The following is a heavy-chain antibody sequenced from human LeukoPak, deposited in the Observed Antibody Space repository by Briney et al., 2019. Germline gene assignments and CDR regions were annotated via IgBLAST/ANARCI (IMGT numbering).Heavy chain of an antibody. CDR1: GGSISSGDYY. D-gene: IGHD4-23*01. CDR3: ARNGGNSFYYYYGMDV. J-gene: IGHJ6*02. Sequence: PSETLSLTCTVSGGSISSGDYYWSWIRQPPGKGLEWIGYIYYSGSTYYNPSLKSRVTISVYTSKNQFSLKLSSVTAADTAVYYCARNGGNSFYYYYGMDVWGQGTTVTVSS. CDR2: IYYSGST. V-gene: IGHV4-30-4*01.